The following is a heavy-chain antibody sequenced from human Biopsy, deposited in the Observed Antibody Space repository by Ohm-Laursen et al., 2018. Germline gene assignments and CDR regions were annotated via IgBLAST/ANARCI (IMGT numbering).Heavy chain of an antibody. D-gene: IGHD6-25*01. CDR3: ARIAAAGWDDY. Sequence: GASVKVSCKASGYKFTSYGMSWVRQAPGQGFEWMGRISGYNGNTNYAQKFQGRITMTIYAATSTGYMDLRSLKSDDTAVYYCARIAAAGWDDYWGQGTLVTVSS. CDR2: ISGYNGNT. V-gene: IGHV1-18*01. CDR1: GYKFTSYG. J-gene: IGHJ4*02.